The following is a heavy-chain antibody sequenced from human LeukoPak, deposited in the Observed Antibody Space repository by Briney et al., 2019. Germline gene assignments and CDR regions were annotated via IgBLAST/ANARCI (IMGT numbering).Heavy chain of an antibody. J-gene: IGHJ4*02. Sequence: SVKVSCKASGGTFSSYATSWVRQAPGQGLEWMGGIIPIFGTANYAQKFQGRVTITADKSTSTAYMELSSLRSEDTAVYYCARDYYDFWSGHPNYFDYWGQGTLVTVSS. CDR1: GGTFSSYA. CDR3: ARDYYDFWSGHPNYFDY. V-gene: IGHV1-69*06. CDR2: IIPIFGTA. D-gene: IGHD3-3*01.